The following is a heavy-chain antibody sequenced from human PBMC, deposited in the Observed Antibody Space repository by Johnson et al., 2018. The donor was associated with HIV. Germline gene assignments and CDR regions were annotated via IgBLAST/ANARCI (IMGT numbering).Heavy chain of an antibody. CDR2: ISSSGITI. Sequence: QVQLVESGGGLVKPGRSLRLSCVVSGSTFSDHYMSWIRQAPGKGLEWVSYISSSGITIYYAASVKGRFTISRDNAKNSLYLQMNSLRAEDTAVYYCARDRWELLALSAFDIWGQGTMVTVSS. J-gene: IGHJ3*02. D-gene: IGHD1-26*01. CDR3: ARDRWELLALSAFDI. V-gene: IGHV3-11*01. CDR1: GSTFSDHY.